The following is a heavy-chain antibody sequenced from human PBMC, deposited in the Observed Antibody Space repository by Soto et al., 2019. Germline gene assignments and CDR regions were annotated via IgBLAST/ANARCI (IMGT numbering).Heavy chain of an antibody. J-gene: IGHJ4*02. CDR1: GFTFSSYA. V-gene: IGHV3-23*01. D-gene: IGHD3-22*01. CDR2: ISGSGGNS. Sequence: GGSLRLSCAASGFTFSSYAMSWVRQAPGKGPEWVSAISGSGGNSYYADSVKGRFTISRDNSKNTLYLQMNNLRAEDTAVYYCAKYGFVGYYDGSGYPGALDYWGQGTLVTVSS. CDR3: AKYGFVGYYDGSGYPGALDY.